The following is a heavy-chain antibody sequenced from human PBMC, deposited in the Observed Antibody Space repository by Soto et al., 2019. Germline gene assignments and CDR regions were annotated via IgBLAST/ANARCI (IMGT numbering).Heavy chain of an antibody. CDR2: INAGTGNT. CDR1: GYIFTNYA. CDR3: ARDRTTSSTRQFDY. D-gene: IGHD4-17*01. J-gene: IGHJ4*02. V-gene: IGHV1-3*01. Sequence: QVQLVQSGAEVKTPGASVKLSCKASGYIFTNYAIHWVRQAPGQRLEWMGWINAGTGNTRYSQKFQGRITISTDASASTAYIDLNSLRSEDTAVYYWARDRTTSSTRQFDYWGQGSLVTVSS.